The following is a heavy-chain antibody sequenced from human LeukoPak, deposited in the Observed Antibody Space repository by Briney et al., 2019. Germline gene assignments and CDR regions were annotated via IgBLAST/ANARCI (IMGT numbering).Heavy chain of an antibody. V-gene: IGHV1-69*05. J-gene: IGHJ4*02. CDR1: GGTFSSYA. Sequence: SVKVSCKASGGTFSSYAISWVRQAPGQGLEWMGGIIPIFGTANYAQKFQGRVMITTDESTSTAYMELSSLRSEDTAVYYCARGVLRFLEWPAHFDYWGQGTLVTVSS. CDR2: IIPIFGTA. CDR3: ARGVLRFLEWPAHFDY. D-gene: IGHD3-3*01.